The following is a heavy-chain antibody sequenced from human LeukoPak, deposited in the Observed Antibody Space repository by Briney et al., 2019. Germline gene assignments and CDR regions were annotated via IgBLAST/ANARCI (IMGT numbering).Heavy chain of an antibody. V-gene: IGHV1-18*04. CDR1: GYTFTSYG. CDR2: ISAYNGNT. Sequence: ASVKVSCKASGYTFTSYGISWVRQAPGQGLEWMGWISAYNGNTNYAQKLRGRVTMTTDTSTSTAYMELSSLRSEDTAVYYCARDPLGYDSSGYSNYFDYWGQGTLVTVSS. J-gene: IGHJ4*02. CDR3: ARDPLGYDSSGYSNYFDY. D-gene: IGHD3-22*01.